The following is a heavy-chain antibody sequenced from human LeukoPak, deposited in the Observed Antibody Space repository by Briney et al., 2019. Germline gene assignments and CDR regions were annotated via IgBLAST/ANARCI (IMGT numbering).Heavy chain of an antibody. CDR2: ISWDGGTT. CDR3: AKVHSSGYYPFDY. V-gene: IGHV3-43D*03. D-gene: IGHD3-22*01. CDR1: GFTFSSYA. J-gene: IGHJ4*02. Sequence: GGSLRLSCAASGFTFSSYAMHWVRQASGKGLEWVSLISWDGGTTYYADSVKGRFTISRDNSKNSLYLQMNSLRAEDTALYYCAKVHSSGYYPFDYWGQGTLVTVSS.